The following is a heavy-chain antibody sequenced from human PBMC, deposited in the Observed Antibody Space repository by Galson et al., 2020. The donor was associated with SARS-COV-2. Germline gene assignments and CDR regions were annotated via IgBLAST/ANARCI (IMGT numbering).Heavy chain of an antibody. CDR2: IKHDESEI. Sequence: TGGSLRLSCAASGFTFSRYWMIWVRQAPGKGLEWVANIKHDESEIYYVDSVKGRFTISRDNAKNSVYLQMNTLRAEDTAVYYCAREGGYCSSSSCYRGAFDFWGQGTMVTVSS. V-gene: IGHV3-7*03. CDR1: GFTFSRYW. J-gene: IGHJ3*01. D-gene: IGHD2-2*01. CDR3: AREGGYCSSSSCYRGAFDF.